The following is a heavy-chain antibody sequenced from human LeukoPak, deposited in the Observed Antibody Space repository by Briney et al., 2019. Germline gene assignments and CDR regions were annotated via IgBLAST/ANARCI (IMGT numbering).Heavy chain of an antibody. Sequence: GRSLRLSCAASGFTFSSYGMHWVRQAPGKGLEWVAVISYDGSNKYYADSVKGRFTISRDNSKNTLYLQMNSLRAEDTAVYYCAKEEWFGELFLLDYWGQGTLVTVSS. V-gene: IGHV3-30*18. CDR3: AKEEWFGELFLLDY. CDR1: GFTFSSYG. J-gene: IGHJ4*02. D-gene: IGHD3-10*01. CDR2: ISYDGSNK.